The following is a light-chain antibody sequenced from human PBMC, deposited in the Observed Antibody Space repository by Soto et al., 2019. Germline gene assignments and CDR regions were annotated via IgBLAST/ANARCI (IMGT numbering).Light chain of an antibody. CDR3: QQYNSYLYT. Sequence: DIQMTQSPSTLSASVGDRVTITCRASQSISIWLAWYQQKPGKAPKLLIYDATTLESGVPSRFSGSGSGTEFTLTISSLQPDGFATYYCQQYNSYLYTFGQGTKVEIK. CDR2: DAT. CDR1: QSISIW. J-gene: IGKJ2*01. V-gene: IGKV1-5*01.